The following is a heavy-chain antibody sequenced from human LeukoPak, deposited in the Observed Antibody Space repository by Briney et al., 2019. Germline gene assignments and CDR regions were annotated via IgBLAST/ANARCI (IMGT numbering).Heavy chain of an antibody. Sequence: GRSLRLSCAASGFTFSSYGMHWVRQAPGKGLEWVAVIWYDGSNKYYADSVKGRFTISRDNSKNTLYLQMNSLRAEDTAVYYCATNAAHGAGDIWGQGTMVTVSS. CDR3: ATNAAHGAGDI. V-gene: IGHV3-33*01. D-gene: IGHD4/OR15-4a*01. CDR2: IWYDGSNK. CDR1: GFTFSSYG. J-gene: IGHJ3*02.